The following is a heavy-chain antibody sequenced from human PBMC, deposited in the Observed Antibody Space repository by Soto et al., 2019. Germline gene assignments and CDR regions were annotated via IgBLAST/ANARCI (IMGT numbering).Heavy chain of an antibody. CDR3: ARELNTESSAYYSFAY. V-gene: IGHV1-18*01. Sequence: QVQLVQSGPGVKMPGASVKVSCKTSGYSFSAYGLAWLRQAPGQRPEWMGWVSTNNANTNYAQKFQGRVTMTTDTSTTTTYMELRSLRSDDTAVYYCARELNTESSAYYSFAYWGQGTLVTVSS. CDR2: VSTNNANT. CDR1: GYSFSAYG. D-gene: IGHD3-22*01. J-gene: IGHJ4*02.